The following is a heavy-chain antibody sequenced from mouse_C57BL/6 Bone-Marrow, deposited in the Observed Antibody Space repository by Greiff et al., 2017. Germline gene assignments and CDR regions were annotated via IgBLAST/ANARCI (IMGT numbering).Heavy chain of an antibody. CDR1: GFTFSSYA. V-gene: IGHV5-9-1*02. CDR3: TRDDYDYDAAAVYYYAMDY. Sequence: EVQRVESGEGLVKPGGSLKLSCAASGFTFSSYAMSWVRQTPEKRLEWVAYISSGGDYIYYADTVKGRFTISRDNARNTLYLQMSSLKSEDTAMYYCTRDDYDYDAAAVYYYAMDYWGQGTSVTVSS. D-gene: IGHD2-4*01. J-gene: IGHJ4*01. CDR2: ISSGGDYI.